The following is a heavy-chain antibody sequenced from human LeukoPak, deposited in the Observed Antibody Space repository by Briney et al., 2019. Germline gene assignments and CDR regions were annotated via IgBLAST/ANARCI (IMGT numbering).Heavy chain of an antibody. D-gene: IGHD5-24*01. V-gene: IGHV3-7*01. CDR3: ARALGWLPENY. Sequence: GGSLRLSCAASGFTFTNYWMSWVRQAPGKGLELVANIKQDRSEKYYVDSVKGRFTISRDNAKNSLYLQMNSLRAEDTAVYYCARALGWLPENYWGQGTLVTVSS. J-gene: IGHJ4*02. CDR2: IKQDRSEK. CDR1: GFTFTNYW.